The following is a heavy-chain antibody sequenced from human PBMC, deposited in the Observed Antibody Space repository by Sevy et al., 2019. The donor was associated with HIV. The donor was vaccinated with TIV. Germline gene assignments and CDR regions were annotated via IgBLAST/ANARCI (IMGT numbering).Heavy chain of an antibody. V-gene: IGHV3-23*01. D-gene: IGHD2-21*02. CDR1: GFTVSIYA. Sequence: GGSLRLSCAASGFTVSIYAMNWVRQAPGKGLEWVSGEAGSGGSPYHADSVKGRFTISRDDSKSTLYLQMNSLRAEDTAVYYCAKDLGDPVAFDIWGQGTMVTVSS. J-gene: IGHJ3*02. CDR3: AKDLGDPVAFDI. CDR2: EAGSGGSP.